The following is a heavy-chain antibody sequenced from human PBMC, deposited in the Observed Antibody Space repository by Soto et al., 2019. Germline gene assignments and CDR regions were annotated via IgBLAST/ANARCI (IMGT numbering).Heavy chain of an antibody. J-gene: IGHJ5*02. Sequence: SETLSLTCTVSGGSISSYYWSWIRQPPGKGLEWIGNIYYSGSTSYNPSLKSRVTISVDTSNNQFSLKLSSVTAADTAVYFCARAAGPTQFDPWGQGTLVPVSS. V-gene: IGHV4-59*01. CDR1: GGSISSYY. CDR2: IYYSGST. CDR3: ARAAGPTQFDP. D-gene: IGHD1-1*01.